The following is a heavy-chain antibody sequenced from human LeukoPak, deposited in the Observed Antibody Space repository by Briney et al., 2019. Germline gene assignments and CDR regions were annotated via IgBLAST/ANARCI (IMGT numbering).Heavy chain of an antibody. J-gene: IGHJ4*02. CDR3: AKADADDVLLPN. CDR1: GFTFSAHA. Sequence: GGSLRLSCVASGFTFSAHAVSWLRQAPGRGLEWVSAISGRSTSTYYADSVKGRFTISRDNSKNTLFLQMHSLRPEDTALYYCAKADADDVLLPNWGQGTLVSVS. CDR2: ISGRSTST. V-gene: IGHV3-23*01. D-gene: IGHD3-10*01.